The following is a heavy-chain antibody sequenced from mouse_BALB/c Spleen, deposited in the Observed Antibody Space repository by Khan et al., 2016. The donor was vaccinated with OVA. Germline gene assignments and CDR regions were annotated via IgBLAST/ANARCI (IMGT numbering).Heavy chain of an antibody. CDR2: IDPENGNT. D-gene: IGHD2-3*01. CDR3: TRDGYSPWFAY. CDR1: GFTIKDYY. J-gene: IGHJ3*01. Sequence: EVELVESGAELVRPGALVKLSCKASGFTIKDYYMHWVKQRSEQGLVWIGRIDPENGNTIYDPKFQGKASITSDTSSNTAYLQLSSLTSEDTAVYYCTRDGYSPWFAYWGQGTLVTVSA. V-gene: IGHV14-1*02.